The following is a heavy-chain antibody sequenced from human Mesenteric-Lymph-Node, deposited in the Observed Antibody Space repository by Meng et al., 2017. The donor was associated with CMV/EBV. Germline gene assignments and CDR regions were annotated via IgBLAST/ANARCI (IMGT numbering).Heavy chain of an antibody. CDR3: ARDTQLGDTDY. Sequence: SQTLSLTCSVYGGSFSGYYWSWIRQPPGKGLEWIGYIYYSGSTNYNPSLKSRVTISVDTSKNQFSLKLSSVTAADTAVYYCARDTQLGDTDYWGQGTLVTVSS. D-gene: IGHD7-27*01. CDR1: GGSFSGYY. CDR2: IYYSGST. V-gene: IGHV4-59*01. J-gene: IGHJ4*02.